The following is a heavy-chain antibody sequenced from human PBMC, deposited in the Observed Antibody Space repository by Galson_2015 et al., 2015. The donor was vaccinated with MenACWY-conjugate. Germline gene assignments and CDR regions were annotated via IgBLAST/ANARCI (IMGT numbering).Heavy chain of an antibody. CDR3: VKETGGSDFYMGPRAFDM. CDR1: DLRFEDYG. V-gene: IGHV3-9*01. CDR2: LSCNNFTL. Sequence: LRLSCAGADLRFEDYGIQGGRQAPGEGVEGVSGLSCNNFTLAYVDSVTGRFTVSRVNAQNALYLHMDSLREEDTASYYCVKETGGSDFYMGPRAFDMWGRGTLVIVSS. D-gene: IGHD2-21*02. J-gene: IGHJ3*02.